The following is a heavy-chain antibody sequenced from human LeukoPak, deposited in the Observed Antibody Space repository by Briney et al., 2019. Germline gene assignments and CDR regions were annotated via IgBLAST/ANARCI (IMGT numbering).Heavy chain of an antibody. CDR3: ARDNAQLDPDAFDI. CDR2: IYTSGST. D-gene: IGHD1-1*01. CDR1: GGSISSGSYH. Sequence: PSETLSLTCTVSGGSISSGSYHWSWIRQPAGKGLEWIGRIYTSGSTNYNPSLKSRVTISVDTSKNQFSLKLSSVTAADTAVYYCARDNAQLDPDAFDIWGQGTMVTVSS. V-gene: IGHV4-61*02. J-gene: IGHJ3*02.